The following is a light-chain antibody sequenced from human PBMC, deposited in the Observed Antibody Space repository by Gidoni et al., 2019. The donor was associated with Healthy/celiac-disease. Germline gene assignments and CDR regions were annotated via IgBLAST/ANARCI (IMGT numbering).Light chain of an antibody. CDR1: RSDVGGYNY. CDR3: SSYTSSSTHV. J-gene: IGLJ1*01. CDR2: EVS. V-gene: IGLV2-14*01. Sequence: QSALTQPASVSGSPGQSITLSCTGTRSDVGGYNYVSWYQQHPGNAPKLMIYEVSNRPSGVSNRVSGSKSGNTASRTISGLQAEDESDYYCSSYTSSSTHVFGTGTKVTVL.